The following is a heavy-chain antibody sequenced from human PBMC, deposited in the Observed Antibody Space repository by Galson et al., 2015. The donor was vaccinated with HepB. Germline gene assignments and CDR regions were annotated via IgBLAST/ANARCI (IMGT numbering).Heavy chain of an antibody. CDR3: ARWSLMYYYGSGSYPCFGY. Sequence: TLSLTCTVSGGSISSGGYYWSWIRQHPGKGLEWIGYIYYSGSTYYNPSLKSRVTISVDTSKNQFSLKLSSVTAADTAVYYCARWSLMYYYGSGSYPCFGYWGQGTLVTVSS. V-gene: IGHV4-31*03. D-gene: IGHD3-10*01. CDR1: GGSISSGGYY. CDR2: IYYSGST. J-gene: IGHJ4*02.